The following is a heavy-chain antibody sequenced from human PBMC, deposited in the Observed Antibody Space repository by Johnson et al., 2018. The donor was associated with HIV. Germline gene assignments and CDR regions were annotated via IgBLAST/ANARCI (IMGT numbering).Heavy chain of an antibody. J-gene: IGHJ3*02. Sequence: VQLVESGGGVVQPGGSLRLSCAASGFTFSNAWMSWVRQAPGKGLEWVGRIKSKTDGGTTDYAAPVKGRFTISRDDSKNTLYLQMNSLKAEDTAVYYCTTARLLWWGGAFDIWGQGTMVTVSS. CDR1: GFTFSNAW. V-gene: IGHV3-15*01. CDR2: IKSKTDGGTT. D-gene: IGHD3-10*01. CDR3: TTARLLWWGGAFDI.